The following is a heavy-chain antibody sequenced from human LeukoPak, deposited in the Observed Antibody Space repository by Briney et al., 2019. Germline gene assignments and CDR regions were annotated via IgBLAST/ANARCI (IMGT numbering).Heavy chain of an antibody. J-gene: IGHJ6*02. Sequence: GGSLRLSCAASGFTFSSYAMSWVRQAPGKGLEWVSSISSSSSYIYYADSVKGRFTISRDNAKNSLYLQMNSLRAEDTAVYYCARVLYCSGGSCYYYYGMDVWGQGTTVTVSS. CDR2: ISSSSSYI. CDR3: ARVLYCSGGSCYYYYGMDV. CDR1: GFTFSSYA. D-gene: IGHD2-15*01. V-gene: IGHV3-21*01.